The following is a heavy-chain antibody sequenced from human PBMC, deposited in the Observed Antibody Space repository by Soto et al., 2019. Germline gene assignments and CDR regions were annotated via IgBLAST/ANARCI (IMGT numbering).Heavy chain of an antibody. D-gene: IGHD6-13*01. CDR3: ARGSEAAAVGGY. CDR1: GGSFSGYY. Sequence: ETLSLTCAVYGGSFSGYYWSWIRQPPGKGLEWIGEINHSGSTNYNPSLKSRVTISVDTSKNQFSLKLSSVTAADTAVYYCARGSEAAAVGGYWGQETLVTVSS. CDR2: INHSGST. J-gene: IGHJ4*02. V-gene: IGHV4-34*01.